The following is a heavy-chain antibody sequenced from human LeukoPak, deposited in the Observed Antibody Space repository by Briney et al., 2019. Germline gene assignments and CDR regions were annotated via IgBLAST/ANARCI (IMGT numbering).Heavy chain of an antibody. Sequence: ASVKVSCKASGYTFTSYYMHWVRQAPGQGLEWMGIINPSGGSTSYAQKFQGRVTITRDTSTSTVYMELSSLRSEDTAVYYCAREGYSYGYDLPGDYWGQGTLVTVSS. J-gene: IGHJ4*02. CDR2: INPSGGST. V-gene: IGHV1-46*01. D-gene: IGHD5-18*01. CDR1: GYTFTSYY. CDR3: AREGYSYGYDLPGDY.